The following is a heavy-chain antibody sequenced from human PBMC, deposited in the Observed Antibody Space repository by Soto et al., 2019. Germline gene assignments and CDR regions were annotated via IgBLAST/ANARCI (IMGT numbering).Heavy chain of an antibody. CDR2: VSPPFRTS. D-gene: IGHD3-10*01. J-gene: IGHJ6*02. Sequence: QVQLVQSGAEVKKPGSSVRVSCTTSGVSFNNNGIGWVRQAPGHGLEWMGGVSPPFRTSNYARKFQGRISITADASTGTVNMEQSRLTSQDTAQYYCARVLYYGSGSYSPYGMDVWGQGTTVTVSS. V-gene: IGHV1-69*01. CDR3: ARVLYYGSGSYSPYGMDV. CDR1: GVSFNNNG.